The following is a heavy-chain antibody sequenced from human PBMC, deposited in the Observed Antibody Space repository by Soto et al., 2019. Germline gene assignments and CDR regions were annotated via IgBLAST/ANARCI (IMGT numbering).Heavy chain of an antibody. CDR1: GFTFSSYW. V-gene: IGHV3-7*01. Sequence: GGSLRLSCAASGFTFSSYWMSWVRQAPGKGLEWVANIKQDGSEKYYVDSVKGRFTISRDNAKNSLYLQMNSLRAEDTAVYYCARNALTGYNDAFDIWGQGTMVTVSS. CDR3: ARNALTGYNDAFDI. J-gene: IGHJ3*02. D-gene: IGHD3-9*01. CDR2: IKQDGSEK.